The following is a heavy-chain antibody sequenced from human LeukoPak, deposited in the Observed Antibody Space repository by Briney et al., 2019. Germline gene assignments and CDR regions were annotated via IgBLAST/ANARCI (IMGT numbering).Heavy chain of an antibody. CDR1: GDSVSSNSVT. D-gene: IGHD2-2*01. CDR2: TYCRSTWYN. J-gene: IGHJ5*02. CDR3: ARRLTQYDCFDP. Sequence: SQTLSLTCAISGDSVSSNSVTWNWIRQSPSRGLEWLGRTYCRSTWYNDYAVSVRGRITVNPDTSKNQFSLHLNSVAPEDTAVYYCARRLTQYDCFDPWGQGILVTVSS. V-gene: IGHV6-1*01.